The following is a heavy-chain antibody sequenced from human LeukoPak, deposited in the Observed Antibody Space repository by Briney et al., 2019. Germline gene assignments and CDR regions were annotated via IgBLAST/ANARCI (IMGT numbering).Heavy chain of an antibody. J-gene: IGHJ1*01. CDR3: TTAMVVTAILYFQH. CDR2: IKSKTDDGTT. CDR1: GFIFSNYG. V-gene: IGHV3-15*01. D-gene: IGHD2-21*02. Sequence: GGSLRLSCAASGFIFSNYGMHWVRQAPGKGLEWVGRIKSKTDDGTTDYAAPVKGRFTISRDDSKNTLYLQMNSLKTEDTAVYYCTTAMVVTAILYFQHWGQGTLVTVSS.